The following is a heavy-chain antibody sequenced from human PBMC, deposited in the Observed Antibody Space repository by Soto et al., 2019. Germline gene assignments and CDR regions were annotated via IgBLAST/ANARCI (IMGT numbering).Heavy chain of an antibody. Sequence: PSETLSLTCSVSGGSVSSGNYYWIWIRQPAGKGLEWIGYIFHTGSTSTNPSLKSRVTISLDTSKNHFSLNLRSVTAADTAVYYCARVGMELRYFDWPLDVWGQGTTVTVSS. CDR3: ARVGMELRYFDWPLDV. J-gene: IGHJ6*02. CDR1: GGSVSSGNYY. CDR2: IFHTGST. D-gene: IGHD3-9*01. V-gene: IGHV4-61*03.